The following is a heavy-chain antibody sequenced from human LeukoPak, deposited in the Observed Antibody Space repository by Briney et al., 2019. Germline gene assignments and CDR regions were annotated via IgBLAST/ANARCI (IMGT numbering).Heavy chain of an antibody. Sequence: GGSLRLSCAASGFTFSSYEMNWVRQAPGKGLEWVSYISSSGSTIYYADSVKGRFTISRDNAKNSLYLQMNSLRAEDTAVYYCARDQDWNDAFFPFDIWGQGTMVTVSS. CDR2: ISSSGSTI. CDR3: ARDQDWNDAFFPFDI. D-gene: IGHD1-1*01. J-gene: IGHJ3*02. CDR1: GFTFSSYE. V-gene: IGHV3-48*03.